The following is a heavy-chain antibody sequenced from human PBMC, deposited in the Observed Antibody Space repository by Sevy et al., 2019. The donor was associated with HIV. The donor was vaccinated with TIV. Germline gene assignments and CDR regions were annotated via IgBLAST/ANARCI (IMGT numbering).Heavy chain of an antibody. J-gene: IGHJ5*02. V-gene: IGHV4-59*13. CDR3: AGDEEYRGGPFDP. D-gene: IGHD6-6*01. Sequence: SETLSLTCTVSGGSISSYYWNWIRQPPGKGLEWVGYIYYSGSINYNPSLKSRVTISVGTSKNQFSLKLSSVTAADTAVYYCAGDEEYRGGPFDPWGQGTLVTVSS. CDR1: GGSISSYY. CDR2: IYYSGSI.